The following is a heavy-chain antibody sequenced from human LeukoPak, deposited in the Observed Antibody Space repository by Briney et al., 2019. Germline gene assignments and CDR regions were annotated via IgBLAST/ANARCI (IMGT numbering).Heavy chain of an antibody. D-gene: IGHD6-19*01. CDR1: GYDFIAYY. CDR3: ASTGYSSFDY. CDR2: ISAYNGNT. V-gene: IGHV1-18*01. Sequence: ASVKVSCKASGYDFIAYYIHWVRQAPGQGLEWMGWISAYNGNTNYAQKLQGRVTMTTDTSTSTAYMELRSLRSDDTAVYYCASTGYSSFDYWGQGTLVTVSS. J-gene: IGHJ4*02.